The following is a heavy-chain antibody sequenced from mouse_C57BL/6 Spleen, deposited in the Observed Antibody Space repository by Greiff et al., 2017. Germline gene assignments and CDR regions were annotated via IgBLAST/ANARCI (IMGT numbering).Heavy chain of an antibody. CDR3: ASHYGNYDWYFDV. V-gene: IGHV1-4*01. Sequence: VQVVESGAELARPGASVKMSCKASGYTFTSYTMHWVKQRPGQGLEWIGYINPSSGYTKYNQKFKDKATLTADKSSSTAYMQLSSLTSEDSAFYYCASHYGNYDWYFDVWGTGTTVTVSS. D-gene: IGHD2-1*01. J-gene: IGHJ1*03. CDR2: INPSSGYT. CDR1: GYTFTSYT.